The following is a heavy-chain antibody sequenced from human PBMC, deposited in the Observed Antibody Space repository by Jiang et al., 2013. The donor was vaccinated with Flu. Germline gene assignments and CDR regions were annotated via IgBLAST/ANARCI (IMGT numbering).Heavy chain of an antibody. J-gene: IGHJ4*02. D-gene: IGHD2-21*02. Sequence: YGAEVKKPGSSVKVSCKTSGSSFSNYAITWVRQAPGQGLEWLGRIIPILATTNYAQKFQGRVTITADKSTATAYMELSSLTSDDTALYYCAGENFPPFCAGDCFTFDYWGQGSLVTVSA. CDR1: GSSFSNYA. V-gene: IGHV1-69*04. CDR3: AGENFPPFCAGDCFTFDY. CDR2: IIPILATT.